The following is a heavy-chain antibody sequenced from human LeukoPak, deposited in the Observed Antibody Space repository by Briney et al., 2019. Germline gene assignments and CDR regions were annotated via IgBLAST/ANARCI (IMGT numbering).Heavy chain of an antibody. D-gene: IGHD4-17*01. CDR3: ASSYGDYVLDI. V-gene: IGHV1-2*04. CDR1: GYTFTCYY. Sequence: ASVKFSCKASGYTFTCYYMHWVRQAPGQGVEWMGWINPNSGGTNYALKFQGWVTMTRDTSISTAYMELRRLRSDDTAVYYCASSYGDYVLDIWGQGTMVTVSS. CDR2: INPNSGGT. J-gene: IGHJ3*02.